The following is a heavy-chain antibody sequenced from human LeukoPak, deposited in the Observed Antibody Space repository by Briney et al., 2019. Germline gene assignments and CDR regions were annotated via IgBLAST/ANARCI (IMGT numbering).Heavy chain of an antibody. J-gene: IGHJ4*02. CDR1: GFSYSSYG. V-gene: IGHV3-30*18. D-gene: IGHD5-18*01. Sequence: GGSLRLSCAASGFSYSSYGMHWVRQAPGKGLEWLAVISYDGSIEYYADSVRGRFTISRDNSKITLYLHMNSLTTEDTAVYFCAKDRSPDTTMGPDYWGQGTLVAVSS. CDR2: ISYDGSIE. CDR3: AKDRSPDTTMGPDY.